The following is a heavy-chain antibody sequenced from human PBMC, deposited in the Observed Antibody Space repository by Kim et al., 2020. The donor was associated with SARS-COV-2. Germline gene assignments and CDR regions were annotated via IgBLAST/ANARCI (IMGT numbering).Heavy chain of an antibody. CDR3: ATNRVYGDLFFDL. D-gene: IGHD4-17*01. Sequence: YAQKFQGRVTMTEDTSTDTGYMELSSLRSEDTAVYCCATNRVYGDLFFDLWGRGTLVTVSS. V-gene: IGHV1-24*01. J-gene: IGHJ2*01.